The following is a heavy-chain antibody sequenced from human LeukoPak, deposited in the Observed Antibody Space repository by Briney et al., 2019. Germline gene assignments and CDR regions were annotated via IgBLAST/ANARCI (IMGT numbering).Heavy chain of an antibody. J-gene: IGHJ6*03. V-gene: IGHV4-4*02. CDR1: GGSISSSNW. D-gene: IGHD2-2*02. CDR2: IYHSGST. CDR3: ARTGYCSSASCYTASRPYYYYYMDV. Sequence: PSETLSLTCAVSGGSISSSNWWSWVRQPPGEGLEWIGEIYHSGSTNYNPSLKSRVTISVDKSKNQFFLKLSSVTAADTAVYYCARTGYCSSASCYTASRPYYYYYMDVWGKGTTVTVSS.